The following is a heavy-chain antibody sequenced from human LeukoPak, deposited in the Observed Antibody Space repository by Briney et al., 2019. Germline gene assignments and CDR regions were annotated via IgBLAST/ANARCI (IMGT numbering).Heavy chain of an antibody. D-gene: IGHD3-22*01. V-gene: IGHV3-21*01. Sequence: GGSLRLSCAASGFTFSSYSMNWGRPAPRKGLELVSSISSSSSYIYYADSLKSRFTISRDNAKNALYLQMNSLRAEDTAVSYCARYQYYYDSSGYYSAPGGWGQGTLVTVSS. CDR1: GFTFSSYS. CDR3: ARYQYYYDSSGYYSAPGG. J-gene: IGHJ4*02. CDR2: ISSSSSYI.